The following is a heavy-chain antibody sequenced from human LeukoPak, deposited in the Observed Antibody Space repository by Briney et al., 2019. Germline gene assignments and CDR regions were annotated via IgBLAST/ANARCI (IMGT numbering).Heavy chain of an antibody. CDR2: INPSGGNT. V-gene: IGHV1-46*01. CDR3: ARGAKRWLQFKTSAGFDY. CDR1: GYIFTSYY. J-gene: IGHJ4*02. D-gene: IGHD5-24*01. Sequence: ASVKVSCKASGYIFTSYYMHWVRQAPGQGLEWMGIINPSGGNTNYAQKFQGRVTMTRDTPTSTVYMELSSLRSEDTAVYYCARGAKRWLQFKTSAGFDYWGQGTLLTVSS.